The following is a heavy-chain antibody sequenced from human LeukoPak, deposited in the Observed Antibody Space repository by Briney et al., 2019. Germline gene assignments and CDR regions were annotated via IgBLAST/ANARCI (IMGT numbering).Heavy chain of an antibody. CDR1: GYTFTNYA. D-gene: IGHD2-15*01. J-gene: IGHJ4*02. V-gene: IGHV1-3*01. CDR2: INAGNGDT. Sequence: GASVKVSCKGSGYTFTNYAIHWVRQAPGQRLEWMGWINAGNGDTKYSQKFQGRVTITRDTSASTAYMELSSLRSEDTAVYYCARDRGGTGDFDYWGQGTPVTVSS. CDR3: ARDRGGTGDFDY.